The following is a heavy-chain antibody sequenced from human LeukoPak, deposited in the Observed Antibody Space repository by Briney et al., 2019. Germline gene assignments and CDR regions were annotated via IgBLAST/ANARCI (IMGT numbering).Heavy chain of an antibody. V-gene: IGHV1-2*02. CDR1: GYTFTGYY. Sequence: ASVKVSCKASGYTFTGYYMHWVRQAPGQGLEWMGWINPDSGGTNYAQKFQGRVTMTRDTSISTAYMELSRLRSDDTAVYYCASHKYSGSYYDIWGQGTMVTVSS. J-gene: IGHJ3*02. CDR3: ASHKYSGSYYDI. D-gene: IGHD1-26*01. CDR2: INPDSGGT.